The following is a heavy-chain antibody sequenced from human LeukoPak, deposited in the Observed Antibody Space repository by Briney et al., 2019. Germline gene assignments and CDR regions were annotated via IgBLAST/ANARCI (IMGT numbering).Heavy chain of an antibody. V-gene: IGHV1-8*01. CDR1: GYTFTRFD. D-gene: IGHD6-19*01. Sequence: GASVKVSCKASGYTFTRFDINWVRQATGQGLEWMGWMNPNSGDAGSVQKFQGRVTMTKNTAISTAYMELSSLSSEDTVVYYCARGRGAVAGNDYWGQGTLVTVSS. CDR3: ARGRGAVAGNDY. CDR2: MNPNSGDA. J-gene: IGHJ4*02.